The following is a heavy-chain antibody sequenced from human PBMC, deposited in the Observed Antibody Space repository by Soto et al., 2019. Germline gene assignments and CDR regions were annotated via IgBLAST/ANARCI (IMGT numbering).Heavy chain of an antibody. CDR2: IYSSGST. V-gene: IGHV4-61*01. J-gene: IGHJ6*02. D-gene: IGHD2-15*01. CDR3: ARFVRSCSGITCYTRTDG. CDR1: GGSVSSDTHY. Sequence: QVQLQESGPRLVKPSETVSLTCTVSGGSVSSDTHYWSWIRLPPGKRLEWIGFIYSSGSTNYNPSLKSRVTMSVDTSKNQFSLKLMSVIVADTDFYQCARFVRSCSGITCYTRTDGWGQGTTVSVSS.